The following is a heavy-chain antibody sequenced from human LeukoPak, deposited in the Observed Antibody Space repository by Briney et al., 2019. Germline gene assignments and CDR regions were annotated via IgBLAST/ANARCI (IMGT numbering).Heavy chain of an antibody. CDR2: ISAYNGNT. CDR3: ARDLGYYGSGSV. Sequence: ASVKVSCKASGYTFTRYGVRWERQAPGQWLELMGWISAYNGNTNYAQKLQGRVTMTTDTSTSTAYMELRSLRSDDTAVYYCARDLGYYGSGSVWGQGTTVTVSS. CDR1: GYTFTRYG. D-gene: IGHD3-10*01. V-gene: IGHV1-18*01. J-gene: IGHJ6*02.